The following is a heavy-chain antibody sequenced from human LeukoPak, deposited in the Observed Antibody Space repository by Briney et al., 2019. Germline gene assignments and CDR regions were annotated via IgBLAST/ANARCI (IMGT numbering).Heavy chain of an antibody. CDR3: AKGTSGYSYVKNY. CDR1: GFTFSSYA. Sequence: GGSLRLSCAASGFTFSSYAMSWVRQAPGKGLEWVSAISGSGSSTYYADSVKGRFTISRDNSKNTLYLQMNSLRAEDTAVYYCAKGTSGYSYVKNYWGQGTLVTVSS. J-gene: IGHJ4*02. D-gene: IGHD5-18*01. CDR2: ISGSGSST. V-gene: IGHV3-23*01.